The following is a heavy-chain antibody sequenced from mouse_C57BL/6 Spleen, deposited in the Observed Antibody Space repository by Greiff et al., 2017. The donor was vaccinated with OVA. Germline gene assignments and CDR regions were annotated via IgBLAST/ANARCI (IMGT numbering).Heavy chain of an antibody. V-gene: IGHV1-72*01. CDR2: IDPTRGGT. Sequence: QVQLQQPGAELVKPGASVKLSCKASGYTFTSYWMHWVKQRPGRGLEWIGRIDPTRGGTKYNEKFKSKATLTVDKPSSTAYMQISSLTSEDSAVYYCARAVYYYAMDDWGQGTSVTVSS. J-gene: IGHJ4*01. CDR3: ARAVYYYAMDD. CDR1: GYTFTSYW.